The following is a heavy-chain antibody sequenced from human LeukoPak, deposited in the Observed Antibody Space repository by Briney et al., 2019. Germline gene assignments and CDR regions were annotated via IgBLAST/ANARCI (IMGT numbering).Heavy chain of an antibody. CDR2: IGTADDT. Sequence: GGSLRLSCAASGFTFSSYDMHWVRQTTGKGLEWVSTIGTADDTYYPGSVKGRFTISRDNSKNTLYLQMNSLRAEDTAVYYCAKDRPDTAMVISYPYWGQGTLVTVSS. J-gene: IGHJ4*02. CDR1: GFTFSSYD. D-gene: IGHD5-18*01. CDR3: AKDRPDTAMVISYPY. V-gene: IGHV3-13*01.